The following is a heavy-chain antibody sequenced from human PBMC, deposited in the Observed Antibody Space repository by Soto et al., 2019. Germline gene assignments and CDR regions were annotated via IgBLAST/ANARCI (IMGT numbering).Heavy chain of an antibody. D-gene: IGHD6-6*01. CDR2: IRTKSNGYAT. Sequence: GGSLRLSCGASGFAFSGSAIHWFRQASGKGLEWVARIRTKSNGYATTYAASVKGRFTISRDDSKNMAYLQMNGLKTEDTAMYYCSRVEYVTSSPIGWGQGTLVTVSS. V-gene: IGHV3-73*01. CDR3: SRVEYVTSSPIG. J-gene: IGHJ4*02. CDR1: GFAFSGSA.